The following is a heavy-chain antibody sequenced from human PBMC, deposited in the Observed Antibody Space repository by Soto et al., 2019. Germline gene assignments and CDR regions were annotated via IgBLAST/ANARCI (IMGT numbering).Heavy chain of an antibody. J-gene: IGHJ6*02. CDR1: GGSFSGYY. Sequence: PSETLSLTCAVYGGSFSGYYWSWIRQPPGKGLEWIGEINHSGSTNYNPSLKSRVTISVDTSKNQFSLKLSSVTAADTAVYYCARDARYFDWLLPTPRYYYYGMDVWGQGTTVTVSS. CDR2: INHSGST. V-gene: IGHV4-34*01. CDR3: ARDARYFDWLLPTPRYYYYGMDV. D-gene: IGHD3-9*01.